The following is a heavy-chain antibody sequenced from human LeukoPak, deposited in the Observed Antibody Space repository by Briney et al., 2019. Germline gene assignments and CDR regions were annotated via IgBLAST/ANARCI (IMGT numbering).Heavy chain of an antibody. D-gene: IGHD4-17*01. CDR1: GFSFSSYG. Sequence: PGGSLRLSCAAVGFSFSSYGMSWVRQAPGKGLQWVSAISGDAVYTYYLDSVKGRFTTSRDNSKNTLFLQMNSLRADDTAVYYCAKNYGTSRPFYDYWGQGIVVTVSS. CDR2: ISGDAVYT. CDR3: AKNYGTSRPFYDY. J-gene: IGHJ4*02. V-gene: IGHV3-23*01.